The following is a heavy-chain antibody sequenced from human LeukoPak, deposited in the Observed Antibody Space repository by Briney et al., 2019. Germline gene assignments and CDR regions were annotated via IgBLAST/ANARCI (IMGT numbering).Heavy chain of an antibody. V-gene: IGHV4-59*08. CDR2: IYNSGSST. Sequence: SETLSLTCTVSGGSITSNFWSWIRQPPGKGLEWIGYIYNSGSSTSYNPSFKSRATISGDTSKNQFSLKLNSVTAADTAVYYCARAKPNCNPPDYWGQGTLVTVSS. CDR3: ARAKPNCNPPDY. J-gene: IGHJ4*02. CDR1: GGSITSNF. D-gene: IGHD1-1*01.